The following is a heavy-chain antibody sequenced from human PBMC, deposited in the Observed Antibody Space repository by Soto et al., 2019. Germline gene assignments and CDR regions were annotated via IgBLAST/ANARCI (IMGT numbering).Heavy chain of an antibody. CDR2: IIPILGIA. J-gene: IGHJ5*02. CDR1: GGTFSSYT. D-gene: IGHD5-12*01. CDR3: ARGGEIQRSGYAGRFRFDP. Sequence: ASVKVSCKASGGTFSSYTISWVRQAPGQGLEWMGRIIPILGIANYAQKFQGRVTITAEKSTSTAYMELSSLRSEDTAVYYCARGGEIQRSGYAGRFRFDPWGQGTLVTVSS. V-gene: IGHV1-69*02.